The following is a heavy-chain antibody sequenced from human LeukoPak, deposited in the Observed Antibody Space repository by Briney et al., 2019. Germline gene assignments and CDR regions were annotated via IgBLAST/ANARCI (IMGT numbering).Heavy chain of an antibody. CDR1: GYSISSGYY. D-gene: IGHD6-19*01. V-gene: IGHV4-38-2*02. CDR3: ARARGAAVAGNDAFDI. Sequence: SETLSLTCTVSGYSISSGYYWGWIRQPPGKGLEWIGSIYHSGSTYYNPSLKSRVTISVDTSKNQFSLKLSSVTAADTAVYYCARARGAAVAGNDAFDIWGQGTMVTVSS. J-gene: IGHJ3*02. CDR2: IYHSGST.